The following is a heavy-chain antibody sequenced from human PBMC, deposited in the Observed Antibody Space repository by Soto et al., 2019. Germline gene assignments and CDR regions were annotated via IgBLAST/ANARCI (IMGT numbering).Heavy chain of an antibody. CDR2: ISYDGSNK. CDR1: GFTFSSYG. CDR3: AKVTYYYFDY. Sequence: GGSLRLSCAASGFTFSSYGMRWVRQAPGKGLEWVAVISYDGSNKYYADSVKGRFTISRDNSKNTLYLQMNSLRAEDTAVYYCAKVTYYYFDYWVQGTLVTVSS. V-gene: IGHV3-30*18. D-gene: IGHD3-16*01. J-gene: IGHJ4*02.